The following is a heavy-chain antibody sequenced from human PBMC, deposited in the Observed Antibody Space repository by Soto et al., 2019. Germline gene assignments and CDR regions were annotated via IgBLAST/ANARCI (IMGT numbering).Heavy chain of an antibody. CDR3: VRAEFGLGIDY. CDR2: IDSDGSST. D-gene: IGHD3-16*01. CDR1: GFTFSSYW. Sequence: EVQLVESGGGLVQPGGSLRLSCAASGFTFSSYWMHWVRQTPEKGLVWVSHIDSDGSSTTYADSVKGRFTISRDNAKNTLYLQLNCLRAEDTAVYYCVRAEFGLGIDYWGLGTLVTVSS. J-gene: IGHJ4*02. V-gene: IGHV3-74*01.